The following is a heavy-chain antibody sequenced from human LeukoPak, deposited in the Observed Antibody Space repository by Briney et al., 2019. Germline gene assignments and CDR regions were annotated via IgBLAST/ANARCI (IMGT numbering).Heavy chain of an antibody. CDR2: ISWNGVTI. D-gene: IGHD6-19*01. J-gene: IGHJ4*02. Sequence: GGSLRLSCEVSGVIFEQYGMHWVRQAPGKGLEWVAGISWNGVTINYGDSVKGRFTISRDNAKSFLYLQMNSLRPEDTALYYCVKDISGWSYFEYWAQGTRVTVSP. CDR1: GVIFEQYG. CDR3: VKDISGWSYFEY. V-gene: IGHV3-9*01.